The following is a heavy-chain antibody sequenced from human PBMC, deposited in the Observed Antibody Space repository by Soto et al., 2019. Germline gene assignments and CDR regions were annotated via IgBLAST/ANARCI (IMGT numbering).Heavy chain of an antibody. D-gene: IGHD3-10*01. Sequence: SETLSLTCAVYGGSFSGYYWSWIRQPPWKGLEWIGEINHSGSTNYNPSLKSRVTISVDTSKNQFSLKLSSVTAADTAVYYCARDPDYRKVRGVIHYFDYWGQGTLVTVSS. CDR3: ARDPDYRKVRGVIHYFDY. CDR1: GGSFSGYY. CDR2: INHSGST. V-gene: IGHV4-34*01. J-gene: IGHJ4*02.